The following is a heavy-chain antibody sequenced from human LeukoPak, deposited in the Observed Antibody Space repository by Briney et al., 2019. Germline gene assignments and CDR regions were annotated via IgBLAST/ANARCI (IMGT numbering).Heavy chain of an antibody. CDR1: GYTFTGYY. J-gene: IGHJ5*02. CDR3: ARPDYDILTGYYGWNWFDP. D-gene: IGHD3-9*01. V-gene: IGHV1-2*02. Sequence: ASVKVSCKASGYTFTGYYMHWVRQAPGQGLEWMGWINPNSGGTNYAQKFQGRVTMTRDTSISTAYMELSRLRSDDTAVYYCARPDYDILTGYYGWNWFDPWGQGTLVTVSS. CDR2: INPNSGGT.